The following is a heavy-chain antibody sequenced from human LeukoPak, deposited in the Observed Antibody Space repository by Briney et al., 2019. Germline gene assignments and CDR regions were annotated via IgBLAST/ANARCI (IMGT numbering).Heavy chain of an antibody. J-gene: IGHJ3*02. CDR2: INHSGST. CDR3: ARDNPFIVGATNSTNDAFDI. V-gene: IGHV4-34*01. CDR1: GGSFSGYH. D-gene: IGHD1-26*01. Sequence: SETLSLTCAVYGGSFSGYHWSWIRQPPGKGLEWIGEINHSGSTNYNPSLKSRVTISVDTSKNQFSLRLSSVTAADTAVYYCARDNPFIVGATNSTNDAFDIWGQGTMVTVSS.